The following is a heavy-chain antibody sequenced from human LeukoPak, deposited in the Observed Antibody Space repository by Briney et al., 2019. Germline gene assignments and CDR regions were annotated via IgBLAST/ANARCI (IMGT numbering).Heavy chain of an antibody. Sequence: SETLSLTCTVSGGSISSYYWSWIRQPPGKGLEWIGYIYTSGSTTYNPSLESRVTMSVDTSKSQFSLNLMSVTAADTAVYYCTRDTGTTGEVKFDPWGQGTLVTVSS. CDR3: TRDTGTTGEVKFDP. V-gene: IGHV4-4*08. CDR1: GGSISSYY. CDR2: IYTSGST. D-gene: IGHD4-17*01. J-gene: IGHJ5*02.